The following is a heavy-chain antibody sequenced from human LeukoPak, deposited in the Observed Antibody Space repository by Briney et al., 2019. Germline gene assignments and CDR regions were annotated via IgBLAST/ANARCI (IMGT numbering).Heavy chain of an antibody. J-gene: IGHJ4*02. CDR3: ARDPPTYYDILTGHLDY. D-gene: IGHD3-9*01. V-gene: IGHV3-30*03. CDR2: ISYDGSNI. CDR1: GFTFSYYG. Sequence: PGKSLRLSCAASGFTFSYYGIHWVRQAPGKGLEWVALISYDGSNIYYADSVKGRFTISRDNSKNTLYLQMNSLRPEDTAVYYCARDPPTYYDILTGHLDYWGQGTLVTVSS.